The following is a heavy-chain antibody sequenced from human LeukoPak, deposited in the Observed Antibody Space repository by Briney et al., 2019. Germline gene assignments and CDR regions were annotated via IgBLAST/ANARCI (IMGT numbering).Heavy chain of an antibody. Sequence: GGSLRLSCAASGFTFSSYGMHWVRQAPGKGLEGVAVISYDGSNKYYADSVKGRFTISRDNSKNTLYLQMNSLRAEDTAVYYCAKDGPSEYSGSFDYWGQGTLVTVSS. CDR2: ISYDGSNK. J-gene: IGHJ4*02. CDR1: GFTFSSYG. CDR3: AKDGPSEYSGSFDY. D-gene: IGHD5-12*01. V-gene: IGHV3-30*18.